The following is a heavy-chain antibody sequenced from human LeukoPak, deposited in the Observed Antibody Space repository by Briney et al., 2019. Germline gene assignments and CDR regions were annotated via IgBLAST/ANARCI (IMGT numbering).Heavy chain of an antibody. CDR1: GGSFSVYY. V-gene: IGHV4-59*08. Sequence: SETLSLTWTVSGGSFSVYYWNWIRQSPGEGTGLIGFIFYSGSTNYNPSLKSRVTISVDTSKNQFSLKLSSVTAADTAVYYCARSYDSSGYYAFDIWGQGTMVTVSS. CDR2: IFYSGST. J-gene: IGHJ3*02. CDR3: ARSYDSSGYYAFDI. D-gene: IGHD3-22*01.